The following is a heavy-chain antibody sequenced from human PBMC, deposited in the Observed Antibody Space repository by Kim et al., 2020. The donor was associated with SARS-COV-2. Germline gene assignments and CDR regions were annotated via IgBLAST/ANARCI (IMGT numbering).Heavy chain of an antibody. CDR3: ARGRFGGSFDY. D-gene: IGHD3-10*01. Sequence: NTSYSPKVQGRVTIPGDTSASTAYMDLTSLRLEDTAVYYCARGRFGGSFDYWGQGTLVTVSS. CDR2: NT. V-gene: IGHV1-3*01. J-gene: IGHJ4*02.